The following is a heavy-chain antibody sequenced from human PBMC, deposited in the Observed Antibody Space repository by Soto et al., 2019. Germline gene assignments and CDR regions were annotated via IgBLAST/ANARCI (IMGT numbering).Heavy chain of an antibody. D-gene: IGHD2-15*01. V-gene: IGHV3-23*01. CDR1: GFTFSTYA. Sequence: PGGSLRLSCAASGFTFSTYAMSWVRQAPGKGLEWVSFISGSGRSTYYADSVKGRFTISRDNTKNTLYLQMNSLRAEDTAVYYCAKNLALAAPTGPDYWGQGTLVTVSS. J-gene: IGHJ4*02. CDR3: AKNLALAAPTGPDY. CDR2: ISGSGRST.